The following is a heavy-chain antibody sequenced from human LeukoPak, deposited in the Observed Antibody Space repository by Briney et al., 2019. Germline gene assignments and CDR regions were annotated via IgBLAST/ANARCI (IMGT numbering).Heavy chain of an antibody. D-gene: IGHD6-19*01. CDR3: AIWTNGGLGLVD. J-gene: IGHJ4*02. V-gene: IGHV1-69*04. Sequence: ASVKVSCKASGGTFSSYAISWVRQAPGQGLEWMGRIIPILGIANYAQKFQGRVTITADKSTSTAYMELRSLRSDDTAVYYCAIWTNGGLGLVDWGQGTLVTVSS. CDR2: IIPILGIA. CDR1: GGTFSSYA.